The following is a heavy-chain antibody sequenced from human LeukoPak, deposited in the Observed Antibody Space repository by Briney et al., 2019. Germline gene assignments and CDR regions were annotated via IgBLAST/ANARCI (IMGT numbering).Heavy chain of an antibody. D-gene: IGHD5-18*01. Sequence: GGSLRLSCAASGFTFSSYWVHWVRQAPGKGLVWVSRINSDGSSTSYADSVKGRFTISRDNAKNTLYLQMNSLRAEDTAVYYCARAIQLWYSDAFDIWGQGTMVTVSS. V-gene: IGHV3-74*01. J-gene: IGHJ3*02. CDR2: INSDGSST. CDR3: ARAIQLWYSDAFDI. CDR1: GFTFSSYW.